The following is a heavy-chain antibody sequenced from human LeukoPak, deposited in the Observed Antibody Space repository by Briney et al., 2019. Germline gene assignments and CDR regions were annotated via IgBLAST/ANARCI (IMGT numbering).Heavy chain of an antibody. Sequence: PSETLSLTXTVSGDSISSDTYYWSWIRQPAGKGLEWIGRIYASGNSNYNASLKSRVTISIDTSKNQFSLRLSSVIAADTAVYYCAGTRRYCSGGSCYNWFDPWGQGTLVTVSS. CDR1: GDSISSDTYY. V-gene: IGHV4-61*02. CDR2: IYASGNS. J-gene: IGHJ5*02. CDR3: AGTRRYCSGGSCYNWFDP. D-gene: IGHD2-15*01.